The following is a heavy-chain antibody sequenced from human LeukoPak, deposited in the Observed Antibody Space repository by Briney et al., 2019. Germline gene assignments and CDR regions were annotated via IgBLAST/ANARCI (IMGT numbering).Heavy chain of an antibody. Sequence: GGSLRLSCAASGFTFSSYWMSWVRQAPGKGLEWVANIKQDGSEKYYVDSVKGRFTISRDNAKNSLYLQMNSLRAEDTAVYYCARLITMVRAANFDYWGQGTLVTVSS. CDR1: GFTFSSYW. CDR3: ARLITMVRAANFDY. CDR2: IKQDGSEK. J-gene: IGHJ4*02. V-gene: IGHV3-7*01. D-gene: IGHD3-10*01.